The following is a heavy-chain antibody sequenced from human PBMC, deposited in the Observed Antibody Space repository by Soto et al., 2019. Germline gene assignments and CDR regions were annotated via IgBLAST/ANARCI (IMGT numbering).Heavy chain of an antibody. V-gene: IGHV4-30-4*01. CDR3: ARDKYSGYDFGL. J-gene: IGHJ5*02. CDR1: GASVAGGSYY. CDR2: IPSRGRP. Sequence: SETLSLTCSVSGASVAGGSYYWSWFRQPPGKGLEWIGYIPSRGRPFYNPSLTSRGTISADTSKNQLSLQLTSVTAADTAVYYCARDKYSGYDFGLWGQGTLVTVSS. D-gene: IGHD5-12*01.